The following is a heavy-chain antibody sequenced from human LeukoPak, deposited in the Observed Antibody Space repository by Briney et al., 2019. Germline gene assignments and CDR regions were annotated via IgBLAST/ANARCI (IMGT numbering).Heavy chain of an antibody. CDR2: ISHSGST. CDR1: GYSISSGYH. V-gene: IGHV4-38-2*01. Sequence: SETLSLTCAVSGYSISSGYHWGWIRQPPGKGLEWIGSISHSGSTYYNPSLKSRVTISVDTSKNQFSMKLSSVTAADTAVYYCGRSQDSSGYYGAAFDIWGQGTMVTVSS. CDR3: GRSQDSSGYYGAAFDI. J-gene: IGHJ3*02. D-gene: IGHD3-22*01.